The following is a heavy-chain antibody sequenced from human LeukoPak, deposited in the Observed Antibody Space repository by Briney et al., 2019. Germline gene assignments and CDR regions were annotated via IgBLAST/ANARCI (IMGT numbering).Heavy chain of an antibody. D-gene: IGHD6-13*01. CDR3: ARSEVAAAGRRTNDFDY. J-gene: IGHJ4*02. Sequence: SVKVSCKASGGTFSSYAISWLRQAPGQGLEWMGGIIPIFGTANYAQKFQGRVTITADESTSTAYMELSSLRSEDTAVYYCARSEVAAAGRRTNDFDYWGQGTLVTVSS. CDR1: GGTFSSYA. V-gene: IGHV1-69*01. CDR2: IIPIFGTA.